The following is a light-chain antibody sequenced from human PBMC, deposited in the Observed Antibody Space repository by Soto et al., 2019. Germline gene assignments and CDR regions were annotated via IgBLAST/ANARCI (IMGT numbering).Light chain of an antibody. J-gene: IGKJ4*01. CDR3: QQFNTYSLT. V-gene: IGKV1-5*03. CDR2: KTS. Sequence: DIQMTQSPSTLSASVGDRVTITCRASQSISSWLAWYQQKPGKAPKLLIYKTSSLESGVPSRFSGSGSGTEFTLTISSLQPDDFATYYCQQFNTYSLTFAGGTKVDIK. CDR1: QSISSW.